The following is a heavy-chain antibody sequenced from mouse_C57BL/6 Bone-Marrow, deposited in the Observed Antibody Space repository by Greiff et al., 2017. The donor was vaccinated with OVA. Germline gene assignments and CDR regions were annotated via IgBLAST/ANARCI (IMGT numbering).Heavy chain of an antibody. J-gene: IGHJ4*01. V-gene: IGHV5-4*01. CDR1: GFTFSSYA. Sequence: EVQRVESGGGLVKPGGSLKLSCAASGFTFSSYAMSWVRQTPEKRLEWVATISAGGSYTYYPDNVKGRFTISRDNAKNNLYLQMSHLKSENTTMEYCAREGYYDYGDCYSMDYWGQGTTVTVSS. CDR2: ISAGGSYT. D-gene: IGHD2-4*01. CDR3: AREGYYDYGDCYSMDY.